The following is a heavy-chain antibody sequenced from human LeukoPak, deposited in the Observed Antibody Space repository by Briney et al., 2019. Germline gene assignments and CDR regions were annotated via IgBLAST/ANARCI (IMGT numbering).Heavy chain of an antibody. Sequence: ASVKVSCKASGYTFTNFAMHWVRQAPGQRLEWMGWINAGNGNTKYSQKFQGRVTITRDTSASTAYMELSSLRSEDTAVYYCARRRSIAAAPFDYWGQGTLVTVSS. CDR1: GYTFTNFA. J-gene: IGHJ4*02. CDR3: ARRRSIAAAPFDY. CDR2: INAGNGNT. V-gene: IGHV1-3*01. D-gene: IGHD6-13*01.